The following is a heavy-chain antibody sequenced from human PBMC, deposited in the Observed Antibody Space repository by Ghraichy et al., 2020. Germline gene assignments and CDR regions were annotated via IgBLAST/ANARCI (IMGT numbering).Heavy chain of an antibody. CDR3: VRTEWLDYFDL. V-gene: IGHV6-1*01. CDR2: TYHRSRWYT. J-gene: IGHJ2*01. Sequence: SQTLSLTCAISGDSVSSDTASWNWIRQSPSGGLEWLGRTYHRSRWYTDYAVSVKSRMIINPDTSNNQLSLQLSSVTPEDTAVYYCVRTEWLDYFDLWGRGTLVIVSS. D-gene: IGHD3-3*01. CDR1: GDSVSSDTAS.